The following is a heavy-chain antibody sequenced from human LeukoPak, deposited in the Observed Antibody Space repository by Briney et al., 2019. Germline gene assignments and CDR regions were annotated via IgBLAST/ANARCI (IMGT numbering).Heavy chain of an antibody. CDR1: GYTFTGYY. CDR3: ARDSGTAANWFDP. Sequence: GASVKVSCKASGYTFTGYYMHWVRQAPGQGLEWMGWINPNSGGTNYAKQFQGRVTMTRDTSISTAYMELSRLRSDDTAVYYCARDSGTAANWFDPWGQGTLVTVSS. D-gene: IGHD1-1*01. CDR2: INPNSGGT. V-gene: IGHV1-2*02. J-gene: IGHJ5*02.